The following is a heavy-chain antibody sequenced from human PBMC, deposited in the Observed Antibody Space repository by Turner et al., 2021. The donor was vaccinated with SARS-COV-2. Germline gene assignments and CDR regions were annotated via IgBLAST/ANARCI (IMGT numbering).Heavy chain of an antibody. CDR3: AKQLGLYSDPMYYFDY. V-gene: IGHV3-30*18. J-gene: IGHJ4*02. Sequence: QVQPVESGGGAGQPGRSLRPTYSAAGFTCSSYGMHWGRQAPGKGVVWVAVISYHGNNKYYADPVKGRFTISRDNSKNTLYLQMNSLRDEDTAVYYCAKQLGLYSDPMYYFDYWGQGTLVTVSS. CDR2: ISYHGNNK. D-gene: IGHD4-17*01. CDR1: GFTCSSYG.